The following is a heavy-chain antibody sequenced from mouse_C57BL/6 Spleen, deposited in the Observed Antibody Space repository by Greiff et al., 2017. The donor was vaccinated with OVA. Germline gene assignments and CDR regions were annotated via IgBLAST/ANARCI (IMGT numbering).Heavy chain of an antibody. Sequence: VQLQQPGAELVKPGASVKLPCKASGYTFTSYWMHWVKQRPGQGLEWIGMIHPNSGSTNYNEKFKSKATLTVDKSSSTAYMQLSSLTSEDSAVYYCARSLYYSLDYWGQGTTLTVSS. CDR3: ARSLYYSLDY. V-gene: IGHV1-64*01. D-gene: IGHD2-12*01. CDR1: GYTFTSYW. J-gene: IGHJ2*01. CDR2: IHPNSGST.